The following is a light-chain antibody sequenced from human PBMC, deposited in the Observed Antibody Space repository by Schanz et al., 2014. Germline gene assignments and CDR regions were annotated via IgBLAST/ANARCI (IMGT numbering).Light chain of an antibody. CDR3: STWDDILNGQGV. V-gene: IGLV1-47*01. CDR1: SSNLVHNY. J-gene: IGLJ3*02. Sequence: QSVLTQPPSASGTPGQRVTISCSGNSSNLVHNYVYWYQQLPGTAPKLLIYRNDQRFSGVPDRFSGSKSGTSASLAISGLQSDDEADYYCSTWDDILNGQGVFGGGTKLTVL. CDR2: RND.